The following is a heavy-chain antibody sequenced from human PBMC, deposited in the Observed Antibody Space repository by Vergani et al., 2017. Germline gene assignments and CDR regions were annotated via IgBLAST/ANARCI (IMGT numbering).Heavy chain of an antibody. V-gene: IGHV1-18*01. CDR2: ISAYNGDT. J-gene: IGHJ5*02. Sequence: QVQLVQSGAEVKKPGASVKVSCKASGYTFTTYGISWVRQAPGQGLEWVGWISAYNGDTNYQERPQGRVTMTTDPTTSTAYMELRSLRSDVTAVYYCAGSRYNWDLDPWGRGTLVAVSS. CDR3: AGSRYNWDLDP. CDR1: GYTFTTYG. D-gene: IGHD1-20*01.